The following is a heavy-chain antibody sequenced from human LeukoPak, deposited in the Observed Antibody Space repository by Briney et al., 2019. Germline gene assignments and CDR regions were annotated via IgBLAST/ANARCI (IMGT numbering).Heavy chain of an antibody. V-gene: IGHV3-23*01. CDR1: GFTLSSYA. Sequence: GGSLRLSCATSGFTLSSYAMSWVRQAPGKGLEWVSAISGSGGSTYYADSVKGRFTISRDNSKNTLYLQMNSLRAEDTAVYYCAKVDSSGWYLDYWGQGTLVTVSS. CDR2: ISGSGGST. D-gene: IGHD6-19*01. J-gene: IGHJ4*02. CDR3: AKVDSSGWYLDY.